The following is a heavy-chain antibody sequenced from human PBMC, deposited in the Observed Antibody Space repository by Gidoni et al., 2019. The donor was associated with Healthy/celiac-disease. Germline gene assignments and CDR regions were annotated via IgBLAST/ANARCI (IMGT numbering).Heavy chain of an antibody. CDR3: AKAEGGITGTRGALWV. Sequence: EVQLLESGGGLVQPGGSLRLSCAASGFPFSSYAMSWVRQAPGKGLGGVSAISGSGGSTYYADSVKGRFTISRDNSKNTLYLQMNSLRAEDTAVYYCAKAEGGITGTRGALWVWGQGTLVTVSS. CDR2: ISGSGGST. D-gene: IGHD1-7*01. CDR1: GFPFSSYA. V-gene: IGHV3-23*01. J-gene: IGHJ4*02.